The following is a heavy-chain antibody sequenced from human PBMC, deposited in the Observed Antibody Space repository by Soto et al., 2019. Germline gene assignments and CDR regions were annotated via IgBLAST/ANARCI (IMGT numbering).Heavy chain of an antibody. V-gene: IGHV4-59*01. CDR2: ISYVGST. D-gene: IGHD2-2*02. CDR3: ARWIGGYCSSPGCYSFDN. J-gene: IGHJ4*02. CDR1: SGSISSYY. Sequence: PSETLSLTCTVSSGSISSYYWSWIRQPPGKGLEWIGYISYVGSTYYNPSLKNRVTISVDTSKDQFSLKVTSVTTADTALYFCARWIGGYCSSPGCYSFDNWGQGTVVTVSS.